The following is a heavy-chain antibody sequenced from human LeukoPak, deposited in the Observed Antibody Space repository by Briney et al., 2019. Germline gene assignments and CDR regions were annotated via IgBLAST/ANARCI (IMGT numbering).Heavy chain of an antibody. CDR1: GFTVSSNY. D-gene: IGHD4-23*01. V-gene: IGHV3-53*01. CDR3: ARETPDRLYVMDV. J-gene: IGHJ6*02. CDR2: IYSGGST. Sequence: GGSLRLSCAASGFTVSSNYMNWVRQAPGKGLEWVSVIYSGGSTYYAGSVKGRFTISRDNSKNTLYLQMNSLRADDTAVYYCARETPDRLYVMDVWGQGTTDIVSS.